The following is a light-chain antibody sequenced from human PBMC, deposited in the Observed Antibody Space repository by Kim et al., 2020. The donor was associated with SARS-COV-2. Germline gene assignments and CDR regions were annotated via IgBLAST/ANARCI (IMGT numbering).Light chain of an antibody. CDR2: VNT. V-gene: IGLV1-44*01. J-gene: IGLJ1*01. Sequence: GRWGTVSCSGSRSNIGSNTGNWYKRLPGTAPHCLIYVNTPRPAGVPARFSGPKSGTSASLAISGLQSEDEADYYCAAWDDSLNGYVFGTGTRSPS. CDR3: AAWDDSLNGYV. CDR1: RSNIGSNT.